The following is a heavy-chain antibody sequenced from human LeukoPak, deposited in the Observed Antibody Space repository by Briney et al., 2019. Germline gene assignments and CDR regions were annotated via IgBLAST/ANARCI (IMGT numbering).Heavy chain of an antibody. CDR3: ARRYYDILTAYPPGYMDV. Sequence: ASVKVSCKASGYTFTSYYMHWVRQAPGQGLEWMGIINPSGGSTSYAQKFQGRVTMTRDTSTSTVYMELSSLRSEDTAVYYCARRYYDILTAYPPGYMDVWGKGTTVTVSS. V-gene: IGHV1-46*01. J-gene: IGHJ6*03. CDR2: INPSGGST. D-gene: IGHD3-9*01. CDR1: GYTFTSYY.